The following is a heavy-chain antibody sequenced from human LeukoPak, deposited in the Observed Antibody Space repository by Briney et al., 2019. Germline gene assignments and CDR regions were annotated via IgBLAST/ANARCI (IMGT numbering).Heavy chain of an antibody. CDR1: GYTFTSYW. CDR3: ARLAVMPTSHHDY. J-gene: IGHJ4*02. Sequence: GESLKISCKGSGYTFTSYWIAWVRQMPGKGLEWMGIIYPGDSDTRYRPSFQGQVTISADKSISTAYLQWSSLKASDTAMYYCARLAVMPTSHHDYWGQGTLVSVSS. CDR2: IYPGDSDT. V-gene: IGHV5-51*01. D-gene: IGHD5-24*01.